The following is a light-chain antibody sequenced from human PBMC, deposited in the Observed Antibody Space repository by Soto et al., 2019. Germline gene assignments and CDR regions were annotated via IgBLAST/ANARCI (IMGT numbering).Light chain of an antibody. Sequence: QSVLTQPASVSGSPGQSITISCTGTSGDIGSYNRVSWYQQHPGKAPKLIIYEVTDRPSGVSNRFSGSKSGNTASLTISGLQAEDDAEYYCSSYTNINTRACVFATGTKANV. J-gene: IGLJ1*01. CDR3: SSYTNINTRACV. CDR1: SGDIGSYNR. CDR2: EVT. V-gene: IGLV2-14*01.